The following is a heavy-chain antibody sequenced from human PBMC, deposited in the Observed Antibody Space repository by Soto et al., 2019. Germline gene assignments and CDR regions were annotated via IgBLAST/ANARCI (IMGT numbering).Heavy chain of an antibody. CDR2: IYSGGST. V-gene: IGHV3-66*01. J-gene: IGHJ3*02. CDR3: ARDLGMYSSSPDDAFDI. CDR1: GFTVSSNY. D-gene: IGHD6-13*01. Sequence: GGSLRLSCAASGFTVSSNYMSWVRQAPGKGLEWVSVIYSGGSTYYADSVKGRFTISRDNSKNTLYLQMNSLRAEDTAVYYCARDLGMYSSSPDDAFDIWGQGTMVTVSS.